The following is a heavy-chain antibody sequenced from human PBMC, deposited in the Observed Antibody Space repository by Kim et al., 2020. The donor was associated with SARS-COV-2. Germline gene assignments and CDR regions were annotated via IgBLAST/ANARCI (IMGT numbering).Heavy chain of an antibody. CDR3: ARFVGATGDY. J-gene: IGHJ4*02. D-gene: IGHD1-26*01. V-gene: IGHV1-2*02. Sequence: GTNYAQKFQGRVTMTRDTSISTAYMGLSRLGSDDTAVYYCARFVGATGDYWGQGTLVTVSS. CDR2: GT.